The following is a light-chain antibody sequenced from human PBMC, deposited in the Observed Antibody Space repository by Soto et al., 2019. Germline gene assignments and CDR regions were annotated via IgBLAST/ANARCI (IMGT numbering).Light chain of an antibody. CDR1: QSVSSY. J-gene: IGKJ1*01. CDR2: DAS. CDR3: QQRSNLWT. V-gene: IGKV3-11*01. Sequence: EIVLTQSPATLSLSPGERATLSCRASQSVSSYLAWYQQKPGQAPRLLIYDASNRATGIPARFSGSGSVTDFTLTISSLEPEDFAVYYCQQRSNLWTFGQGTKVDIK.